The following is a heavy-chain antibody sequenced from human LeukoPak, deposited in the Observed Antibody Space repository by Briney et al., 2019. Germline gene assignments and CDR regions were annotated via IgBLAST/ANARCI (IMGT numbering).Heavy chain of an antibody. D-gene: IGHD5-12*01. V-gene: IGHV1-24*01. CDR1: GYTLTELS. J-gene: IGHJ4*02. CDR2: FDPEDGET. Sequence: GASVKVSCKVSGYTLTELSMHWVRQAPGKGLEWMGGFDPEDGETIYAQKFQGRVTMTEDTSTDTAYMELSSLRSEDTAVYYCATPVARNYYFDYWGQRTLVTASS. CDR3: ATPVARNYYFDY.